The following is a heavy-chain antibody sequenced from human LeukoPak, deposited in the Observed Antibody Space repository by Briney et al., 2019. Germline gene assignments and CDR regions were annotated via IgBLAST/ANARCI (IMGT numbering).Heavy chain of an antibody. Sequence: ASVKVSCKASGYTFTSYDINWVRQAPGQGLEWMGWINTNTGNPTYAQGFTGRFVFSLDTSVSTAYLQISSLKAEDTAVYYCAREYGDDSRYYYYYYMDVWGKGTTVTVSS. V-gene: IGHV7-4-1*02. D-gene: IGHD4-17*01. J-gene: IGHJ6*03. CDR1: GYTFTSYD. CDR2: INTNTGNP. CDR3: AREYGDDSRYYYYYYMDV.